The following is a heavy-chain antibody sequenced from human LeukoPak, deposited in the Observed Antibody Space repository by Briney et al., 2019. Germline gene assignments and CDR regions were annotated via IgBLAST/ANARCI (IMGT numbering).Heavy chain of an antibody. Sequence: SETLSLTCSVSGGSISSSGYYWGWIRQPPGKGLEWIGYIYYSGSTNYNPSLKSRVTISVDTSKNQFSLKLSSVTAADTAVYYCARAGVYGSGSYYLYYFDYWGQGTLVTVSS. V-gene: IGHV4-61*08. CDR2: IYYSGST. D-gene: IGHD3-10*01. CDR3: ARAGVYGSGSYYLYYFDY. J-gene: IGHJ4*02. CDR1: GGSISSSGYY.